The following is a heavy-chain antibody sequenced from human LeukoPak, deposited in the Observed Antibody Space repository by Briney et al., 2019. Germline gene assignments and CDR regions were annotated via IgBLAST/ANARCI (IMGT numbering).Heavy chain of an antibody. CDR2: ISSGGSST. D-gene: IGHD6-13*01. Sequence: PGGSLRLSCAASGFTFSDYYMSWIRQAPGKGLEWVSYISSGGSSTYYADSVKGRFTISRDNSKNTLYLQMNSLRAEDTAVYYCAKDLGYLRGIWGQGTLVTVSS. V-gene: IGHV3-11*01. J-gene: IGHJ4*02. CDR1: GFTFSDYY. CDR3: AKDLGYLRGI.